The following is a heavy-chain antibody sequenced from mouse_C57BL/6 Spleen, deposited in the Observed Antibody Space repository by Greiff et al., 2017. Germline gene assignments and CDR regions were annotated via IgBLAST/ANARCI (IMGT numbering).Heavy chain of an antibody. CDR1: GYTFTSYW. CDR3: ARGSQLRLLDY. J-gene: IGHJ2*01. Sequence: QVQLQQPGAELVMPGASVKLSCKASGYTFTSYWMHWVKQRPGQGLEWIGEIDPSDSYTNYNQKFKGKSTLTVDKSSSTAYMQLSSLTSEDSAVYYCARGSQLRLLDYWGQGTTLTVSS. V-gene: IGHV1-69*01. CDR2: IDPSDSYT. D-gene: IGHD3-2*02.